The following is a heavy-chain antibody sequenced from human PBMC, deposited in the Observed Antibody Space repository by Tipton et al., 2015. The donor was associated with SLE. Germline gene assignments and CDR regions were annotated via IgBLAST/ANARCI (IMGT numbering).Heavy chain of an antibody. CDR1: GGSFSGYY. CDR2: INHSGST. Sequence: ETLSLTCAVYGGSFSGYYWSWIRQPPGKGLEWIGEINHSGSTNYNPSLKSRVTISVDTSKNQFSLKLSSVTAADTAVYYCARQGPLCYYYYMDVWGKGTTVTVSS. CDR3: ARQGPLCYYYYMDV. J-gene: IGHJ6*03. D-gene: IGHD3-10*01. V-gene: IGHV4-34*01.